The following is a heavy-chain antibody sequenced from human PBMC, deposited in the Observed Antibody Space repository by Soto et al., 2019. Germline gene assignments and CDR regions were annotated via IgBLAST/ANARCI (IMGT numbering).Heavy chain of an antibody. CDR3: ARDILTVYPRWFDP. D-gene: IGHD3-9*01. CDR1: VGTFSSYA. J-gene: IGHJ5*02. CDR2: IIPIFGTA. V-gene: IGHV1-69*13. Sequence: SVKVSCKASVGTFSSYAISWVRQAPGQGLEWMGGIIPIFGTANYAQKFQGRVTITADESTSTAYMELSSLRSEDTTVYYCARDILTVYPRWFDPWGQGTLVTVSS.